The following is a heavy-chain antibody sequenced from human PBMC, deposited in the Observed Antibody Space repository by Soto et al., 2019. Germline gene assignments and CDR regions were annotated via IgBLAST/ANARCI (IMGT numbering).Heavy chain of an antibody. CDR1: GYSFTSYW. CDR3: AITGIAAAGTKI. Sequence: PGESLKISSKGSGYSFTSYWISWVRQMPGKGLEWMGRIDPSDSYTNYSPSFQGHVTISADKSISTAYLQWSSLKASDTAMYYCAITGIAAAGTKIWGQGTMVTVSS. V-gene: IGHV5-10-1*01. D-gene: IGHD6-13*01. CDR2: IDPSDSYT. J-gene: IGHJ3*02.